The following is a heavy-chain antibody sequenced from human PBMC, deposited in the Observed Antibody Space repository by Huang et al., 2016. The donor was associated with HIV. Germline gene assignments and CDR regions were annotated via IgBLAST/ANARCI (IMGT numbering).Heavy chain of an antibody. CDR3: AREDDYGGN. J-gene: IGHJ4*02. D-gene: IGHD4-17*01. CDR2: IGNDGSNK. CDR1: GFTFSSYV. Sequence: QVQMVESGGGVVQPGRSLRLSCAASGFTFSSYVMYWVRQAPGKGLESVAVIGNDGSNKYYADSVQGRFTISRDKSKNTLYLQMNGLRTEDTAVYYCAREDDYGGNWGQGTLVTVSS. V-gene: IGHV3-30-3*01.